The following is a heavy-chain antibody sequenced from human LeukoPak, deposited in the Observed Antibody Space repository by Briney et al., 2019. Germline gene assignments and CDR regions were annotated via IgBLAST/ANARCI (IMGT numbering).Heavy chain of an antibody. Sequence: PGGSLRLSCVTSGFTFSSYIMNWVRQAPGKGLEWVSSISSGSIYIYYADSVKGRFTISRDNAKNSLYLQVNSLRAEDTAVYYCARQAAGGTWFFDYWGQGTLVTVSS. V-gene: IGHV3-21*01. D-gene: IGHD6-13*01. CDR2: ISSGSIYI. CDR3: ARQAAGGTWFFDY. CDR1: GFTFSSYI. J-gene: IGHJ4*02.